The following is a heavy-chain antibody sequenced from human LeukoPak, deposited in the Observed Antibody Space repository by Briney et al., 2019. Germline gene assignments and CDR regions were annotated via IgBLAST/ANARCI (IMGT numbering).Heavy chain of an antibody. D-gene: IGHD1-26*01. CDR2: ISYDGSNK. V-gene: IGHV3-30*18. CDR3: AKEFLLHSRYILVYIDY. CDR1: GFTFSSYG. J-gene: IGHJ4*02. Sequence: PGGSLRLSCAASGFTFSSYGMHWVRQAPGKGLEWVAVISYDGSNKYYADSVKGRFTISRDNSKNTLYLQMNSLRAEDTAVYYCAKEFLLHSRYILVYIDYWGQGTLVTVSS.